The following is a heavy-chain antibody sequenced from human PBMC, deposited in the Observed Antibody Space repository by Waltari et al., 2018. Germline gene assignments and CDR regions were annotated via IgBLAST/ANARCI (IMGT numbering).Heavy chain of an antibody. CDR1: GFTFPNYW. V-gene: IGHV3-7*01. Sequence: DVHLVDSGGGLVQPGGSLRLSCAGPGFTFPNYWMGWVRQAPGKGLEWVANIKQDGSGKYYMESLEGRFTISRDNAKKSLYLQMNNLRAEDTAVYYCVRVLYDFWTGYYFDNWGQGTLVTVSS. D-gene: IGHD3-3*01. J-gene: IGHJ4*02. CDR3: VRVLYDFWTGYYFDN. CDR2: IKQDGSGK.